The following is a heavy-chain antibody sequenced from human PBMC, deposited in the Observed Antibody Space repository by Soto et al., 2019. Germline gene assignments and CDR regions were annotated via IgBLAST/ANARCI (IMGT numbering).Heavy chain of an antibody. Sequence: XETLSLPFAVSGGSISSSDWWSWVRQPPGKGLEWIGEIYHSGSTNYNPSLKSRVTISVDKSKNHFSLKVSSVTAADTAVYYCARSGRLHRPPHFDDWGQGTLVTVSS. CDR3: ARSGRLHRPPHFDD. V-gene: IGHV4-4*02. CDR1: GGSISSSDW. CDR2: IYHSGST. D-gene: IGHD1-26*01. J-gene: IGHJ4*02.